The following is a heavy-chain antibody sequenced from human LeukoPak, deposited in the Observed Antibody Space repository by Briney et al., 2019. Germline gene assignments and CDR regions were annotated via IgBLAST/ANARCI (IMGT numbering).Heavy chain of an antibody. J-gene: IGHJ4*02. CDR2: INHSGIT. D-gene: IGHD5-18*01. CDR1: GGSFSDYH. Sequence: SETLSLTCAVYGGSFSDYHWSWIRQSPGKGLEWIGEINHSGITNYNPSLKSRVIISVDTSRKQFSLELTSVTAADTAVYYCAKTSYVDTAMVTGDYWGQGTLVTVSS. CDR3: AKTSYVDTAMVTGDY. V-gene: IGHV4-34*01.